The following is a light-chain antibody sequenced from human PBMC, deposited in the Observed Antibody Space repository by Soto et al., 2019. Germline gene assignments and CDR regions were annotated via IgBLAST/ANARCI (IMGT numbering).Light chain of an antibody. CDR2: GAS. CDR3: QQYNNWPQT. V-gene: IGKV3-15*01. J-gene: IGKJ1*01. CDR1: QSVSSN. Sequence: IAMTHSPATLSVSPGERATLSCRASQSVSSNLAWYQQKPGQAPRLLIYGASTRATGIPARFSGSGSGTEFTLTISSLQSEDFAVYYCQQYNNWPQTFGQGTKVDIK.